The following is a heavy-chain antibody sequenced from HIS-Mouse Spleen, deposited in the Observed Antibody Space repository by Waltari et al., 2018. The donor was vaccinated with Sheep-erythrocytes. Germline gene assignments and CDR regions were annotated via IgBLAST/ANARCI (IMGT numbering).Heavy chain of an antibody. Sequence: EVQLVESGGGLVKPGGSLRLSCAASGFPFRSYSMNWVRQAPGKGVWGCASIISMSSDIYYADSVKGRFTISRDNAKNSLYLQMNSLRAEDTAVYYCARDRAAEAFDIWGQGTMVTVSS. V-gene: IGHV3-21*01. D-gene: IGHD6-13*01. CDR1: GFPFRSYS. J-gene: IGHJ3*02. CDR3: ARDRAAEAFDI. CDR2: IISMSSDI.